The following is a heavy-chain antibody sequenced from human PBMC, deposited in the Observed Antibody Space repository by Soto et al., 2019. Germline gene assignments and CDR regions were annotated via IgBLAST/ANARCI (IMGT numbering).Heavy chain of an antibody. CDR1: GITFRDYV. J-gene: IGHJ6*02. Sequence: ELQLVDSGGGLVKPGRSLRLSCTASGITFRDYVMSWFRQAPGKGLEWVGLIRSKAYGGTTEYAASVKGRITISRDESASIAYLQMNRLQTEHTAVYYCRLWLGELPHSYYGLDVGGQGNTVTVSS. CDR2: IRSKAYGGTT. D-gene: IGHD3-10*01. CDR3: RLWLGELPHSYYGLDV. V-gene: IGHV3-49*05.